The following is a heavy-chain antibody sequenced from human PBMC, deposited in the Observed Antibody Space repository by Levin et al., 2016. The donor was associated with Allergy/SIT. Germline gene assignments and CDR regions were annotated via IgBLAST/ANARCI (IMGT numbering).Heavy chain of an antibody. CDR3: AKGGRRYDFWSGYYYLDY. J-gene: IGHJ4*01. Sequence: GESLKISCAASGFTLSSYAMSWVRQAPGKGLEWVSAITGSDGGTYYADSVKGRFTISRDTSKNTLHLQVNSLRVEDTAVYYCAKGGRRYDFWSGYYYLDYWGHGILVTVSS. V-gene: IGHV3-23*01. CDR1: GFTLSSYA. CDR2: ITGSDGGT. D-gene: IGHD3-3*01.